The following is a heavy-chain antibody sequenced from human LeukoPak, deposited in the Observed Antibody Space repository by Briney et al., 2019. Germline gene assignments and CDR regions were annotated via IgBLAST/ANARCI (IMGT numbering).Heavy chain of an antibody. V-gene: IGHV4-61*02. J-gene: IGHJ4*02. CDR1: GGSISRGSYY. CDR3: ARQTFGVLYFDS. CDR2: IYNSGST. D-gene: IGHD3-10*01. Sequence: PSEPLSLTCSVSGGSISRGSYYWNWIRQPAGKGLEWMGRIYNSGSTNYNPSLKSRVTISTDMSKNQFSLKLTSVTAADTAVYYCARQTFGVLYFDSWGQGTLAIVSS.